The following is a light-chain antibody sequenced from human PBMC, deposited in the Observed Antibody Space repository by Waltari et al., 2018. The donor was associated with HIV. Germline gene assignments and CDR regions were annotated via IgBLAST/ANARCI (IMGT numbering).Light chain of an antibody. CDR1: NRNIGFCNL. J-gene: IGLJ2*01. CDR3: NSYSSDDTVV. Sequence: QSALTQPASVSGSPGQSLTITCTGPNRNIGFCNLVPWYQKYPGKAPQLIIYGVTSRPPGVSNRFSGSKSGNTASLTISGLQTDDEAEYYCNSYSSDDTVVFGGGTKLTVL. V-gene: IGLV2-14*01. CDR2: GVT.